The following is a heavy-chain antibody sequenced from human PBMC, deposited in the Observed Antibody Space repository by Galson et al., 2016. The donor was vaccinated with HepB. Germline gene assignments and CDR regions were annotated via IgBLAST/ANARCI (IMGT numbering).Heavy chain of an antibody. D-gene: IGHD1-7*01. J-gene: IGHJ6*03. CDR2: ISSKGSST. Sequence: SLRLSCAASGFIFRTYAMHWVRQAPGKGLEYASGISSKGSSTYYADSVKGRFSISRDNSKNTLYLQMSSLRAEDTAVYYCVKVGTTGDFFYYMDVWGKGTTVTVSS. CDR1: GFIFRTYA. CDR3: VKVGTTGDFFYYMDV. V-gene: IGHV3-64D*06.